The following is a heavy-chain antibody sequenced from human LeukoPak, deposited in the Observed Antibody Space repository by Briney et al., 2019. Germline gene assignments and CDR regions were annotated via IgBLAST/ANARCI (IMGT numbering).Heavy chain of an antibody. CDR2: IYTSGST. J-gene: IGHJ4*02. Sequence: SETLSLTCTVSGGSISSYYWSWIRQPAGKGLEWIGRIYTSGSTNYNPSLKSRVTMSVDTSKNQFSLKLSSVTAADTAVYYCARLMIVVVIIGFDYWGQGTLVTVSS. V-gene: IGHV4-4*07. CDR3: ARLMIVVVIIGFDY. D-gene: IGHD3-22*01. CDR1: GGSISSYY.